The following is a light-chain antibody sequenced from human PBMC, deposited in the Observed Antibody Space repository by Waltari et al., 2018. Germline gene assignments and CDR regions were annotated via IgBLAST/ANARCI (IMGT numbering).Light chain of an antibody. J-gene: IGKJ1*01. Sequence: DIVMTQSPDSLAVSLGERATINCKSSQSVLYSSNNKNYLAWYQQKPGQPPKLLIYWASTRDSGVPDRFSGSGSGTDFTLTISSLQAEDVAVYYCQQYLSTPPTCGQGTKVEIK. CDR3: QQYLSTPPT. CDR2: WAS. CDR1: QSVLYSSNNKNY. V-gene: IGKV4-1*01.